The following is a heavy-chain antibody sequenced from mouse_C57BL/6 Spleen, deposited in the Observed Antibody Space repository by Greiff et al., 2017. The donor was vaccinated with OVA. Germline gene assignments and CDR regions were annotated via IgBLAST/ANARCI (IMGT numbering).Heavy chain of an antibody. CDR3: AREGLGSHYFGY. V-gene: IGHV1-64*01. CDR1: GYTFTSYW. J-gene: IGHJ2*01. Sequence: QVQLQQPGAELVKPGASVKLSCKASGYTFTSYWMHWVKQRPGQGLEWIGMIHPNSGSTNYNEKFKSKATLTVDKSSSTAYMQLSSLTSEDSAVYYCAREGLGSHYFGYWGQGTTLTVSS. CDR2: IHPNSGST. D-gene: IGHD4-1*01.